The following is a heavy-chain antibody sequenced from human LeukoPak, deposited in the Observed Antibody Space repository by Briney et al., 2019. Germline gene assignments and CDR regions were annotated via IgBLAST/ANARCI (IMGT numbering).Heavy chain of an antibody. CDR2: ISDTVRDT. CDR3: AKDNYEGIFAS. J-gene: IGHJ4*02. V-gene: IGHV3-23*01. D-gene: IGHD1-7*01. Sequence: SGGSLRLSCAASGFTFSAYGMSWVRQAPGKGLEWVSHISDTVRDTWYANSVKGRFIISRDNSRDTVYLQMSSLRPEDTALYFCAKDNYEGIFASWGQGTLVTVSS. CDR1: GFTFSAYG.